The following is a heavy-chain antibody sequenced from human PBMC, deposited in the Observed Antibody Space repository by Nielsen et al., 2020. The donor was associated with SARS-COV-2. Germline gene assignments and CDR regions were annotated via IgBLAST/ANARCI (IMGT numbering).Heavy chain of an antibody. D-gene: IGHD3-22*01. CDR2: TWYDGSNK. CDR1: GFTFSSYG. CDR3: ARNYYDSSGLVDY. J-gene: IGHJ4*02. V-gene: IGHV3-33*01. Sequence: GGSLRLSCAASGFTFSSYGMHWVRQAPGKGLEWVAVTWYDGSNKYYADSVKGRFTISRDNSKNTLYLQMNSLRAAETAVYYCARNYYDSSGLVDYWGQGTLVTVSS.